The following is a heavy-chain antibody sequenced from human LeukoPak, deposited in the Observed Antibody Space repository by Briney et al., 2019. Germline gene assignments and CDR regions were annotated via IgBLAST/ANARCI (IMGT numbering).Heavy chain of an antibody. J-gene: IGHJ6*03. Sequence: SVTVSCKASGGTFSSYAMSWVRQARGQGLEGMGGIIPICGTAKYTQKFEGRVTITTAESTSTAYMELSSLRSEDTAVYYCARDRLEYCSSTSCYNYYYYYMDVWGKGTTVTVSS. CDR1: GGTFSSYA. V-gene: IGHV1-69*05. D-gene: IGHD2-2*02. CDR3: ARDRLEYCSSTSCYNYYYYYMDV. CDR2: IIPICGTA.